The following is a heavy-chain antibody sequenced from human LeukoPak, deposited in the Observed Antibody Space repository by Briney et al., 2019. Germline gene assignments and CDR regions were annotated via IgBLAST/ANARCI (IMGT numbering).Heavy chain of an antibody. CDR1: GGTFGSYA. Sequence: SVKVSCKASGGTFGSYAISWVRQAPGQGLEWMGGIIPIFGTANYAQKFQGRVTITADESTSTAYMELSSLRSEDTAVYYCARGDGYRALVVDWGQGTLVTVSS. V-gene: IGHV1-69*13. J-gene: IGHJ4*02. D-gene: IGHD5-24*01. CDR3: ARGDGYRALVVD. CDR2: IIPIFGTA.